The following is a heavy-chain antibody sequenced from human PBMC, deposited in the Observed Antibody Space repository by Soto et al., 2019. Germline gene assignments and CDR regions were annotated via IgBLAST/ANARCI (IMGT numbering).Heavy chain of an antibody. V-gene: IGHV4-31*03. CDR1: GGSISSGAYY. D-gene: IGHD3-22*01. Sequence: QVQLQESDPGLVKPSQTLSLTCTVSGGSISSGAYYWSWIRQHPGKGLEWIGYIYYSGSTYYNPSLKSRVTISVDTSKNQFSLKLSSVTAADTAVYYCAIYDSSGSRGFQHWGQGTLVTLSS. CDR2: IYYSGST. J-gene: IGHJ1*01. CDR3: AIYDSSGSRGFQH.